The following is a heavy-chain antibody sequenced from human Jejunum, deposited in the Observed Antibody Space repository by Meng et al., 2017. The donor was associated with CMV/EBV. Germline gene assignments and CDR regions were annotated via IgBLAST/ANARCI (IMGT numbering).Heavy chain of an antibody. D-gene: IGHD4-17*01. V-gene: IGHV4-61*09. CDR3: ARLYGRKSLGFFYGMDV. CDR2: VDATGST. CDR1: SGSFS. J-gene: IGHJ6*02. Sequence: SGSFSWSWRRQPPGKGLEWIGHVDATGSTYSNSSLRSRVTMSVDTSKNQLSLKLSSVTAADTAVYYCARLYGRKSLGFFYGMDVWGQGTTVTVSS.